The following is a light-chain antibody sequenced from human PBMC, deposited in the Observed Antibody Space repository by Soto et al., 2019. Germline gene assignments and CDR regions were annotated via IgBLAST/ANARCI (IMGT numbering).Light chain of an antibody. J-gene: IGLJ2*01. CDR2: GNS. CDR3: QSYDSSLSGPV. Sequence: QSVLTQPPSVSGAPGQRVTISCTGSSSNIGAGYDVHWYQQLPGTAPKLLISGNSNRPSGVPGRFSGSKSGTSASLAITGLQAEDEADYYCQSYDSSLSGPVFGGGTKVTVL. CDR1: SSNIGAGYD. V-gene: IGLV1-40*01.